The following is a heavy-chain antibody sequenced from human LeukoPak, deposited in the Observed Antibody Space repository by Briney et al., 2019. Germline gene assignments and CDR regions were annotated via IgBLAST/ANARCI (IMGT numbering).Heavy chain of an antibody. V-gene: IGHV1-46*01. Sequence: GASVKVSCKASRNTFTNDYMHWVRQAPGQGLEWLGIINPSGGSTSYAQKFQGRVTMTRDTSTSTVYMELSSLRSEDTAVYYCARGAFWSGYYFFDYWGQGTLVTVSS. D-gene: IGHD3-3*01. J-gene: IGHJ4*02. CDR1: RNTFTNDY. CDR2: INPSGGST. CDR3: ARGAFWSGYYFFDY.